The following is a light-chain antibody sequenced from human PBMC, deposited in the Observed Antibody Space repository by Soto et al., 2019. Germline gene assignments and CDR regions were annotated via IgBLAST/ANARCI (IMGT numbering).Light chain of an antibody. CDR1: SSDVGGYNY. CDR3: SSYTSSSTLV. CDR2: DVS. V-gene: IGLV2-14*01. J-gene: IGLJ2*01. Sequence: QSALTQPASVSGSPGQSITISCTGTSSDVGGYNYVSWYQQHPGKAPKLMIYDVSNRPSGVSNRVSGSKSGNTASLTISGLQAEDGADYYCSSYTSSSTLVFGGGTQLTVL.